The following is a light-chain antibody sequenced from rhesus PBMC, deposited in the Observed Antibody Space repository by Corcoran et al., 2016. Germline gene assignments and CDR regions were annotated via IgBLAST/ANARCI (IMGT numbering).Light chain of an antibody. Sequence: DIQMTQSPSSLSASVGDRVTITCRASENVNNYFNWYQQKPGKAPKLLSYKASPLQHGVPSRFSGSGSGTDYTFTISSLQPEDVATYYCQHGYATPYTFGQGTKVEIK. CDR1: ENVNNY. J-gene: IGKJ2*01. V-gene: IGKV1-74*01. CDR2: KAS. CDR3: QHGYATPYT.